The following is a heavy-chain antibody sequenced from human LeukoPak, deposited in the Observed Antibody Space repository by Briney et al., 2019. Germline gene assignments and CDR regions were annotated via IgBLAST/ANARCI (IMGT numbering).Heavy chain of an antibody. J-gene: IGHJ4*02. Sequence: GESLKISCAASGFTFSSYEMNWVRQAPGKGLEWGSYISSSGSTIYYADSVKGRFTISRDNAKNSLYLQMNSLRAEDTAVYYCARASTYDSSGYPYYFDYWGQGTLVTVSS. D-gene: IGHD3-22*01. CDR3: ARASTYDSSGYPYYFDY. CDR2: ISSSGSTI. CDR1: GFTFSSYE. V-gene: IGHV3-48*03.